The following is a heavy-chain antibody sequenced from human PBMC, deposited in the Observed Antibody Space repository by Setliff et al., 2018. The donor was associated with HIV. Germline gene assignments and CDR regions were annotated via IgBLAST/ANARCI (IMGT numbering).Heavy chain of an antibody. J-gene: IGHJ4*02. CDR1: GGFFSGHY. V-gene: IGHV4-34*01. Sequence: SETLSLTCFVYGGFFSGHYWSWIRQFPGKGLEWIGEISHSGRTNYNPSLKTRVTISVDTSKNQFSLKLSSVTAADTAVYYCARGVRGVIIDWYYFDYWAQGTLVTVSS. CDR2: ISHSGRT. CDR3: ARGVRGVIIDWYYFDY. D-gene: IGHD3-10*01.